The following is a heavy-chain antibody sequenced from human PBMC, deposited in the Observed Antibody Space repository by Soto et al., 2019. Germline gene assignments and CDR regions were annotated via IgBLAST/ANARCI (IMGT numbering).Heavy chain of an antibody. CDR2: ISYDGSNK. J-gene: IGHJ3*02. CDR3: ARDHGGRYEKGAFDI. Sequence: QVQLVESGGGVVQPGRSLRLSCAASGFTFSSYAMHWVRQAPGKGLEWVAVISYDGSNKYYADSVKGRFTISRDNSKNTLYLKMNSLRAEDTAVYYCARDHGGRYEKGAFDIWGQGTMVTVSS. V-gene: IGHV3-30-3*01. CDR1: GFTFSSYA. D-gene: IGHD1-1*01.